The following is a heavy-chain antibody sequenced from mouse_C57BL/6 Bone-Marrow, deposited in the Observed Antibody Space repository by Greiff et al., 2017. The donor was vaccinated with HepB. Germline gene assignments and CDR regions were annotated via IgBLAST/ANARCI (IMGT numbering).Heavy chain of an antibody. V-gene: IGHV14-4*01. CDR3: TTDYYSNLWFAY. D-gene: IGHD2-5*01. CDR1: GFNIKDDY. CDR2: IDPENGDT. J-gene: IGHJ3*01. Sequence: EVKLQQSGAELVRPGASVKLSCTASGFNIKDDYMHWVKQRPEQGLEWIGWIDPENGDTEYASKFQGKATITADTSSNTAYLQLSSLTSEDTAVYYCTTDYYSNLWFAYWGQGTLVTVSA.